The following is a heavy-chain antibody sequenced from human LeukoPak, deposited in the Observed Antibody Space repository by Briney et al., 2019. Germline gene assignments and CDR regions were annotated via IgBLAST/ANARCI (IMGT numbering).Heavy chain of an antibody. Sequence: ASAKVSCKASGYTFTSYGISWVRQAPGQGLEWMGWISAYNGNTNYAQKLQGRVTMTTDTSTSTAYMELRSLRSDDTAVYYCATSIITMVRGVITPFDYWGQGTLVTVSS. D-gene: IGHD3-10*01. CDR2: ISAYNGNT. CDR1: GYTFTSYG. CDR3: ATSIITMVRGVITPFDY. V-gene: IGHV1-18*01. J-gene: IGHJ4*02.